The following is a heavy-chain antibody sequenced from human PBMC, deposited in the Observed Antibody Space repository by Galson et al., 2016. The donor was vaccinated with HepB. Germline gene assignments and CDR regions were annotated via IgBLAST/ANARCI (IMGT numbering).Heavy chain of an antibody. J-gene: IGHJ4*02. CDR3: ASANRYGTGWYGRNDY. CDR2: ITNSGA. V-gene: IGHV3-23*01. Sequence: SLRLSCAASGFSFSSYAMSWVRQAPGEGLEWVSAITNSGAEYADSVRGRFTISRDNSKSTVYLQMNSLRAADRAIYYCASANRYGTGWYGRNDYWGLGTLVTVS. D-gene: IGHD6-19*01. CDR1: GFSFSSYA.